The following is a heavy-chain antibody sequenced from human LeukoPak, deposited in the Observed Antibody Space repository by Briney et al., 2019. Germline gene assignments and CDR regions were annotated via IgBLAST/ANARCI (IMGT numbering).Heavy chain of an antibody. Sequence: GGSLRLSCAASGFTFSSYSMNWVRQAPGKGLEWVSSISSSSSYIYYADSVKGRFTISRDNAKNSLYLQMNSLRAEDTAVYHCVGGYSYGLTTTLDYWGQGTLVTVSS. D-gene: IGHD5-18*01. CDR1: GFTFSSYS. J-gene: IGHJ4*02. CDR2: ISSSSSYI. CDR3: VGGYSYGLTTTLDY. V-gene: IGHV3-21*01.